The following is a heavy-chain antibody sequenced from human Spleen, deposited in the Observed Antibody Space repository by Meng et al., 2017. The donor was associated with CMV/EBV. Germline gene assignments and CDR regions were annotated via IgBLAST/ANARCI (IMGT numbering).Heavy chain of an antibody. CDR1: GGTFSSNA. J-gene: IGHJ4*01. Sequence: SVKVSCKASGGTFSSNAISWVRQAPGQGLEWMGGIISVLNIANYAPKFQGRVTITADKSTSTAYMELSSLRSDDTAVYYCARDDLLGLAGSTKGYFDYWGQGTLVTVSS. D-gene: IGHD1-26*01. CDR2: IISVLNIA. CDR3: ARDDLLGLAGSTKGYFDY. V-gene: IGHV1-69*10.